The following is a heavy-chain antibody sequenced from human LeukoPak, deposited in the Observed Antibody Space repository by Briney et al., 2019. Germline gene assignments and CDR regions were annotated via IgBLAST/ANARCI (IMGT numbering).Heavy chain of an antibody. V-gene: IGHV1-18*01. CDR1: GFTFSSYA. CDR3: ARDRPGYGDYGVDY. Sequence: PGGSLRLTCAASGFTFSSYAMHWVRQAPGQGLEWMGWISAYNGNTNYAQKLQGRVTMTTDTSTSTAYMELRSLRSDDTAVYYCARDRPGYGDYGVDYWGQGTLVTVSS. D-gene: IGHD4-17*01. J-gene: IGHJ4*02. CDR2: ISAYNGNT.